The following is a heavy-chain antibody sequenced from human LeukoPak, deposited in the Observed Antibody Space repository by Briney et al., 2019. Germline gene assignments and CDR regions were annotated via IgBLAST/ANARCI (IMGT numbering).Heavy chain of an antibody. J-gene: IGHJ2*01. CDR2: IYHSGRT. D-gene: IGHD3-3*02. V-gene: IGHV4-4*02. CDR1: GGSIISGNW. Sequence: PSGTLSLTCAVSGGSIISGNWWSWVRQPPGKGLEWIGEIYHSGRTNYNPSLKSRVTISLDKSKNHFSLNLSSVTAADTALYYCARDFSSWYFDLWGRGALVTVSS. CDR3: ARDFSSWYFDL.